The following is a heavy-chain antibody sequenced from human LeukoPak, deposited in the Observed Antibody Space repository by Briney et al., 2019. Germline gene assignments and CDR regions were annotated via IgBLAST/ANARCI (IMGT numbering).Heavy chain of an antibody. V-gene: IGHV3-7*01. D-gene: IGHD3-22*01. CDR2: IKQDGTDK. J-gene: IGHJ4*02. CDR1: GFTFSTYW. CDR3: AREKLDTRGYVDY. Sequence: PGGSLRLSCAGSGFTFSTYWMSWVRQAPGKGLDSVANIKQDGTDKYYVDSVKGRFTISRDNAKNLLYLQMNSLRAEDTAVYYCAREKLDTRGYVDYWGQGTLVTVSS.